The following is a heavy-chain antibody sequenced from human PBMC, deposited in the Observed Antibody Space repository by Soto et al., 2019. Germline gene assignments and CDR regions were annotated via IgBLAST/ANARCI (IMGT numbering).Heavy chain of an antibody. V-gene: IGHV3-23*01. CDR3: VRSAQYFDGTGFHAFDI. J-gene: IGHJ3*02. CDR2: ISSGGDNT. Sequence: GGSLRLSCVASGYKFNKYAVSWVRQAQGKGLEWVSAISSGGDNTHYADSVKGRFTITRDNSKNMLYLEMNSLTVEDTAVYYCVRSAQYFDGTGFHAFDIWGQGTRVTVSS. D-gene: IGHD3-22*01. CDR1: GYKFNKYA.